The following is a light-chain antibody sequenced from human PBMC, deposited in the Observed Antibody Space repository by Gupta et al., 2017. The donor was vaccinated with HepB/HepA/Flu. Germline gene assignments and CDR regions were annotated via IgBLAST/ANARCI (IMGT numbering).Light chain of an antibody. CDR2: AAP. CDR1: QSISSY. J-gene: IGKJ4*01. V-gene: IGKV1-39*01. Sequence: DIQMTKSPSSMSAYVGDRVTITCRASQSISSYLNWYQQKPGKAPKVLIYAAPSLQSGVPSRFTGSGSGTDFTLTIGSLQPEDFATYYCQQSYSTPLTFGGGTKVEIK. CDR3: QQSYSTPLT.